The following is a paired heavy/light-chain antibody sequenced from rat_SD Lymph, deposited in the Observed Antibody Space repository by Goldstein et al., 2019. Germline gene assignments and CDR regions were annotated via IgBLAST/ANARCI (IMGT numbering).Light chain of an antibody. CDR3: LQHNEYPWT. V-gene: IGKV14S18*01. J-gene: IGKJ1*01. Sequence: DIQMTQSPSSLPASLGDRVTITCRASQDIGNYLRWFQQKPGKSPRLMIYGATNLANGVPSRFSGSRSGSDYSLTINSLESEDMAIYYCLQHNEYPWTFGGGTKLELK. CDR1: QDIGNY. CDR2: GAT.
Heavy chain of an antibody. CDR2: IWSNGGT. V-gene: IGHV2-47*01. D-gene: IGHD1-9*01. CDR1: GLSLTSNS. CDR3: ARLGYYGYTYFDY. J-gene: IGHJ2*01. Sequence: QVQLKESGPGLVQPSQTLSLTCTVSGLSLTSNSVSWIRQPPGKGLEWMGVIWSNGGTDYNSAIKSRLSISRDTSKSQVFLKMNSLQTEDTAMYFCARLGYYGYTYFDYWGQGVMVTVSS.